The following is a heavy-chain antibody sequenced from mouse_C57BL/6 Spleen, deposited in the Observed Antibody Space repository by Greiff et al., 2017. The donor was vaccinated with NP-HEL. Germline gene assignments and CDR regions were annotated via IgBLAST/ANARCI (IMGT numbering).Heavy chain of an antibody. Sequence: EVQLQQSGPELVKPGASVKIPCKASGYTFTDYNMDWVKQSHGKSLEWIGDINPNNGGTIYNQKFKGKATLTVDKSSSTAYMELRSLTSEDTAVYYCARVFPYGSRYYYAMDDWGQGTSVTVSS. J-gene: IGHJ4*01. D-gene: IGHD1-1*01. V-gene: IGHV1-18*01. CDR1: GYTFTDYN. CDR2: INPNNGGT. CDR3: ARVFPYGSRYYYAMDD.